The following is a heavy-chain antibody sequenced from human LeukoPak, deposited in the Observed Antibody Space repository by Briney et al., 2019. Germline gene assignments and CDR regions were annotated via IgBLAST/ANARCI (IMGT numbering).Heavy chain of an antibody. D-gene: IGHD4-23*01. CDR3: AKSLDGGRPNSPLDY. J-gene: IGHJ4*02. CDR2: INPNSGGT. Sequence: ASVKVSCKASGYTFTGYYMHWVRQAPGQGLEWMGRINPNSGGTNYAQKFQGRVTMTRDTSISTAYMELSRLRSDDTAVYYCAKSLDGGRPNSPLDYWGQGTRVAVSS. V-gene: IGHV1-2*06. CDR1: GYTFTGYY.